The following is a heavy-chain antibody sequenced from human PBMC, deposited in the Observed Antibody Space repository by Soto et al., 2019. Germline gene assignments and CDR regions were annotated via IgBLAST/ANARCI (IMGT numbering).Heavy chain of an antibody. CDR3: GGYCTSTTCPGHYYGIDV. D-gene: IGHD2-2*01. J-gene: IGHJ6*02. CDR2: VSGGGFTT. CDR1: GFAFSSYA. Sequence: GGSLRLSCAASGFAFSSYAMTWVRQAPGKGLEWVSVVSGGGFTTYYADSVEGRFTISRDNSKNTLYLQMNSLRAEDTAVYYCGGYCTSTTCPGHYYGIDVWGQGTTVTVSS. V-gene: IGHV3-23*01.